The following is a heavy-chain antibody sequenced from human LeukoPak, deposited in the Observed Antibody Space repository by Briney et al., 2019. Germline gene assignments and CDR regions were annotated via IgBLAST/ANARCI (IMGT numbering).Heavy chain of an antibody. V-gene: IGHV4-59*08. CDR3: VKGDGRAGYTSET. CDR1: GGSISSYY. Sequence: PSETLSLTCTVSGGSISSYYWSWIRQPPGKGLEWIGCIYYSGSTNYNPSLKSRVTISVDTSKNELSLKLHSVTAADTAIYYCVKGDGRAGYTSETRGQGTLVTVSS. J-gene: IGHJ4*02. CDR2: IYYSGST. D-gene: IGHD3-9*01.